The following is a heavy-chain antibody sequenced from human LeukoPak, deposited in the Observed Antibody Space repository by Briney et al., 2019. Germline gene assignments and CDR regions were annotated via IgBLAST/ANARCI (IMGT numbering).Heavy chain of an antibody. D-gene: IGHD5-24*01. Sequence: SETLSLTCIVSGGSISSISSNNYHWGWIRQPPGKGLEWIGSIYYSGSTYYNPSLKSRVTISVDTSKNQFSLKLSSVTAADTAVYYCARDQDGFGPWGQGTLVTVSS. CDR1: GGSISSISSNNYH. CDR3: ARDQDGFGP. J-gene: IGHJ5*02. V-gene: IGHV4-39*07. CDR2: IYYSGST.